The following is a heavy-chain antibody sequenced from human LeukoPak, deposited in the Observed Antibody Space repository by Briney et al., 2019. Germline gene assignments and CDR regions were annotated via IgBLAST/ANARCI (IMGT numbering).Heavy chain of an antibody. Sequence: PGGSLRLSCAASGFAFREYWMHWVRQTPGTGLMWGARINDGGTYTAYADSVRGRFTVSRDNAENTLYLQMNTLRVEDTAIYYCAREIKIQGFRAFDFWGQGTPVTVSS. V-gene: IGHV3-74*01. CDR1: GFAFREYW. J-gene: IGHJ4*02. CDR2: INDGGTYT. D-gene: IGHD3-10*01. CDR3: AREIKIQGFRAFDF.